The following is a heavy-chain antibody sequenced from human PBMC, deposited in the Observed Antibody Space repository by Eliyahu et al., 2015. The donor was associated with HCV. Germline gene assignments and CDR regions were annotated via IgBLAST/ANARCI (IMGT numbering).Heavy chain of an antibody. V-gene: IGHV4-59*01. J-gene: IGHJ3*01. CDR1: GGSITSDY. CDR2: VHYSGTT. CDR3: ARVYMATATTEAFDV. Sequence: QVQLQESGPGLVKPSETLSLTCTVSGGSITSDYWSWIRLPPGKGLEWIGYVHYSGTTTYNPSFMSRVTISIDTSKXQFSLRLSSLTAADTAVYYCARVYMATATTEAFDVWGKGTMVTVFS. D-gene: IGHD4-17*01.